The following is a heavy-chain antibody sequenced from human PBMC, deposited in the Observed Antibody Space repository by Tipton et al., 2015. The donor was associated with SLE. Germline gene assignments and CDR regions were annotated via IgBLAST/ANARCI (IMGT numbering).Heavy chain of an antibody. J-gene: IGHJ4*02. Sequence: GLVKPSETLSLTCFVSGDSLSSSYWSWIRQPPGKGLEWIGHISTSGSTNYNPSLKSRVTISVDTSKNQFSLKLRSVTAADTAVYYCAGAWQGYCSGGTCYVLDYWGQGTLVTVSS. CDR3: AGAWQGYCSGGTCYVLDY. CDR2: ISTSGST. CDR1: GDSLSSSY. V-gene: IGHV4-59*01. D-gene: IGHD2-15*01.